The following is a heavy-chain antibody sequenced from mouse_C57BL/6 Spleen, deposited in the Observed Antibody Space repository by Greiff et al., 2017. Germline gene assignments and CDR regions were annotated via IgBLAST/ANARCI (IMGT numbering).Heavy chain of an antibody. J-gene: IGHJ2*01. CDR3: ARFTYDYDSY. Sequence: EVQLVESGPELVKPGASVKMSCKASGYTFTDYNMHWVKQSHGKSLEWIGYINPNNGGTSYNQKFKGKATLTVNKSSSTAYMELRSLTSEDSAVYYCARFTYDYDSYWGQGTTLTVSS. CDR1: GYTFTDYN. D-gene: IGHD2-4*01. CDR2: INPNNGGT. V-gene: IGHV1-22*01.